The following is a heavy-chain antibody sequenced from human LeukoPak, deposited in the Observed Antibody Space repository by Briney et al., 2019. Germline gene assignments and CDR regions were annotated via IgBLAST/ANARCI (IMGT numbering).Heavy chain of an antibody. CDR2: IYSGGDT. D-gene: IGHD1-7*01. V-gene: IGHV3-66*01. CDR3: ARDAGITGTTEFDY. CDR1: GFTVSGNY. Sequence: GGSLRLSCAASGFTVSGNYMSWVRQAPGKGLEWVSVIYSGGDTYYADSVKGRFTISRDNSKNTLYLQMNSLRAEDTAVYYCARDAGITGTTEFDYWGQGILVTVSS. J-gene: IGHJ4*02.